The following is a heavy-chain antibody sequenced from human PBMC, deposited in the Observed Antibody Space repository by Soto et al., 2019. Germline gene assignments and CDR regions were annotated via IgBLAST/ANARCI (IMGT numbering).Heavy chain of an antibody. V-gene: IGHV4-61*01. CDR3: ARGFPPTGDSSRYYQRYYYYYGMDV. CDR1: GGSVSSGSYY. J-gene: IGHJ6*02. Sequence: SETLSLTCTVSGGSVSSGSYYWSWIRQPPGKGLEWIGYIYYSGSTNYNPSLKSRVTISVDTSKNQFSLKLSSVTAADTAVYYCARGFPPTGDSSRYYQRYYYYYGMDVWGQGTPVTVSS. CDR2: IYYSGST. D-gene: IGHD3-22*01.